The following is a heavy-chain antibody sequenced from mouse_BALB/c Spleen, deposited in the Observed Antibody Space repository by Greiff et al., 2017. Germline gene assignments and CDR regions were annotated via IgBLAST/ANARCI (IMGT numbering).Heavy chain of an antibody. D-gene: IGHD1-1*01. CDR3: AKLYYYGSNAMDY. CDR1: GYTFTSYT. V-gene: IGHV1-4*02. Sequence: VQLQQSAAELARPGASVKMSCKASGYTFTSYTMHWVKQRPGQGLEWIGYINPSSGYTEYNQKFKDKTTLTADKSSSTAYMQLSSLTSEDSAVYYCAKLYYYGSNAMDYWGQGTSVTVSS. J-gene: IGHJ4*01. CDR2: INPSSGYT.